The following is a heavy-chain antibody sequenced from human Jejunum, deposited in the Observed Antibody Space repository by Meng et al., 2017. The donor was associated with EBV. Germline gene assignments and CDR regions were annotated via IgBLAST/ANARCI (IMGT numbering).Heavy chain of an antibody. CDR3: ARASSERLLDY. CDR2: INQVGST. D-gene: IGHD1-14*01. J-gene: IGHJ4*02. Sequence: QLQESGPGLGQPSGTLSLTCAFSTDFICSYEWWSCVRQPPGKGLEWLGEINQVGSTYYNPSLKSRVTISIGTSKRQFSLRLNSMTAADTAVYYCARASSERLLDYWGQGTLVTVSS. V-gene: IGHV4-4*02. CDR1: TDFICSYEW.